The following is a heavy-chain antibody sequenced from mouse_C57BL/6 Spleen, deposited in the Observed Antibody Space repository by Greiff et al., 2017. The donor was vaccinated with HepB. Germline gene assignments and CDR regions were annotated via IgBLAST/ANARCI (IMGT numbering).Heavy chain of an antibody. J-gene: IGHJ4*01. CDR1: GFTFSDYG. Sequence: EVKLVESGGGLVKPGGSLKLSCAASGFTFSDYGMHWVRQAPEKGLEWVAYISSGSSTIYYADTVKGRFTISRDNAKNTLFLQMTSLRSEDTAMYYCARSTVVYYYAMDYWGQGTSVTVSS. CDR3: ARSTVVYYYAMDY. V-gene: IGHV5-17*01. D-gene: IGHD1-1*01. CDR2: ISSGSSTI.